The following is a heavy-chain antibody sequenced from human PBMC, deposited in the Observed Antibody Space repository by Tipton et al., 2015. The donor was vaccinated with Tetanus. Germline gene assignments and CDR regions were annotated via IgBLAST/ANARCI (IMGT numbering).Heavy chain of an antibody. J-gene: IGHJ5*02. D-gene: IGHD3-3*01. CDR3: ARDFRPIFGVAQPFDP. CDR2: ISGTGTTV. CDR1: GFTFSSYN. V-gene: IGHV3-48*02. Sequence: SLRLSCEGSGFTFSSYNMNWVRQAPGKGLEWVSHISGTGTTVDYADSVKGRFTISRDNAKNSLYLQMNSLRDEDTAIYYCARDFRPIFGVAQPFDPWGQGTLVTVSS.